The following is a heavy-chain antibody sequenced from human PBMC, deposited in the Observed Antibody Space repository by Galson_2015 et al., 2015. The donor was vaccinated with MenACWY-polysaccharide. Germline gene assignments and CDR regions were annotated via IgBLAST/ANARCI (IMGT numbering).Heavy chain of an antibody. CDR3: VKGGWADN. D-gene: IGHD1-26*01. Sequence: SLRLSCAASGFNFSIYVITWVRQAPGKGLEWVLAISSGSDTAYYTDSVKGRFTISRDNSKDTVHLQMDSLRAEDTAVYYCVKGGWADNWGQGTLV. V-gene: IGHV3-23*01. CDR2: ISSGSDTA. J-gene: IGHJ4*02. CDR1: GFNFSIYV.